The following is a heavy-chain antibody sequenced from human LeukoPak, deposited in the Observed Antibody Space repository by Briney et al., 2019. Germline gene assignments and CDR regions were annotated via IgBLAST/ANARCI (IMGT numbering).Heavy chain of an antibody. CDR2: IKQDGSEK. D-gene: IGHD3-9*01. J-gene: IGHJ4*02. V-gene: IGHV3-7*01. Sequence: GGSLRLSCAASGFTFSSYWMSWVRQAPGKGLEWVANIKQDGSEKYYVDSVKGRFTISRDNAKNSLYLQMNSLRAEDTAVYYCARDRGVLRYFDWLFLIDYRGQGTLVTVSS. CDR1: GFTFSSYW. CDR3: ARDRGVLRYFDWLFLIDY.